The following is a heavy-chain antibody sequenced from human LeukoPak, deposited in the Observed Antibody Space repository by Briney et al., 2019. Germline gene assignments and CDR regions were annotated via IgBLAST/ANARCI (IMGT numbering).Heavy chain of an antibody. CDR1: GYSFTSHW. J-gene: IGHJ4*02. V-gene: IGHV5-51*01. CDR2: ICPGDSDT. D-gene: IGHD2-2*02. CDR3: ARACNSTSCYTGGFDY. Sequence: GESLKISCKGSGYSFTSHWIGWVRQMPGKGLEWMGIICPGDSDTRYSPSFQGQVTISADKSISAAYLQWSSLKASDTAMYYCARACNSTSCYTGGFDYWGQGTLVTVSS.